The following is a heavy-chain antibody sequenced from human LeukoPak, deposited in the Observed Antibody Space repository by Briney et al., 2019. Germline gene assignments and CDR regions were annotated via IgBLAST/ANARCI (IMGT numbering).Heavy chain of an antibody. V-gene: IGHV1-8*01. CDR3: ARRGGYYGSGLGTWFDP. CDR2: MNPNSGNT. Sequence: ASVKVSCKASGYTFTSYDINWVRQATGQGLEWMGWMNPNSGNTGYAQKFQGRVTMTRNTSIGTAYMELSSLRSEDTAVYYCARRGGYYGSGLGTWFDPWGQGTLVTVSS. J-gene: IGHJ5*02. D-gene: IGHD3-10*01. CDR1: GYTFTSYD.